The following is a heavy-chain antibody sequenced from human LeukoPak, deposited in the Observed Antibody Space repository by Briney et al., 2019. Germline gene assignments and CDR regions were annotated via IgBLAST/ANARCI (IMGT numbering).Heavy chain of an antibody. J-gene: IGHJ3*02. V-gene: IGHV4-39*07. CDR2: IYYSGST. CDR3: ARLGGGNSVRAFDI. Sequence: PETLSLTCTVSGGSISSSSYYWGWIRQPPGKGLEWIGSIYYSGSTYYNPSLKSRVTISVDTSKNQFSLKLSSVTAADTAVYYCARLGGGNSVRAFDIWGQGTMVTVSS. CDR1: GGSISSSSYY. D-gene: IGHD4-23*01.